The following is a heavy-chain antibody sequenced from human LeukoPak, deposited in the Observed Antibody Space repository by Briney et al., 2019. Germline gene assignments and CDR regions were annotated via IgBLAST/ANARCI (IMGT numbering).Heavy chain of an antibody. CDR1: GGSISGCY. Sequence: SETLSLTCTVSGGSISGCYWSWIRQPAGKGLEWNGRIYTSGITNYNPSLKSRVTMSVDTSKNHFSLKLSSVTAADTAVYYCAGDSVGGEYFDYWGQGTLVTVSS. V-gene: IGHV4-4*07. D-gene: IGHD3-10*01. J-gene: IGHJ4*02. CDR2: IYTSGIT. CDR3: AGDSVGGEYFDY.